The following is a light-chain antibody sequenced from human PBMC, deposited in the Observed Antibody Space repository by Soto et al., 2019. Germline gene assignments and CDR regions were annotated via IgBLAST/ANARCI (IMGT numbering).Light chain of an antibody. Sequence: QSALTQPASVSGCPGKSISISCTETRDDIGANNFVSWYQHHPGKAPKILIYDAANRPSGISHRFSGSKSGNTASLTTSGLQAEDEADYFCTSYTSTSTLVFGGGTKLTVL. CDR1: RDDIGANNF. CDR3: TSYTSTSTLV. CDR2: DAA. J-gene: IGLJ2*01. V-gene: IGLV2-14*03.